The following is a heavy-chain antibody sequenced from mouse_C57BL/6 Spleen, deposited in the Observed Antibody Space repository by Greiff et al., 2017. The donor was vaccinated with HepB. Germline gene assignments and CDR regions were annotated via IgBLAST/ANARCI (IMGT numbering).Heavy chain of an antibody. D-gene: IGHD1-1*01. V-gene: IGHV2-2*01. CDR1: GFSLTSYG. Sequence: VQLQESGPGLVQPSQSLSITCTVSGFSLTSYGVHWVRQSPGKGLEWLGVIWSGGSTDYNAAFISRLSISKDNSKSQVFFKMNSLQADDTAIYYCARNSPYYYGSSPYAMDYWGQGTSVTVSS. CDR3: ARNSPYYYGSSPYAMDY. J-gene: IGHJ4*01. CDR2: IWSGGST.